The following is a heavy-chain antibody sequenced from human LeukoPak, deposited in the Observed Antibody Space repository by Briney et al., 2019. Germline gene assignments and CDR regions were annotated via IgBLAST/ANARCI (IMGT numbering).Heavy chain of an antibody. CDR1: GYTFTNYG. CDR3: AREYSSGWYFV. CDR2: IIPIFGTA. J-gene: IGHJ4*02. Sequence: SVKVSCKTSGYTFTNYGISWVRQAPGQGLEWMGRIIPIFGTANYAQKFQGRVTITTDESTSTAYMELSSLRSEDTAVYYCAREYSSGWYFVWGQGTLVTVSS. V-gene: IGHV1-69*05. D-gene: IGHD6-19*01.